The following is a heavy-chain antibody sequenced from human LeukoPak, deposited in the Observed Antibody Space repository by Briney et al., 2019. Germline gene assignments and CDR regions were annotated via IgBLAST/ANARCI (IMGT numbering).Heavy chain of an antibody. CDR1: GGSFSGYY. J-gene: IGHJ3*01. V-gene: IGHV4-34*01. CDR2: INHSGST. CDR3: ARGPRGYSSRPV. Sequence: PSETLSLTCAVYGGSFSGYYWSWIRQPPGKGLEWVGEINHSGSTNYNPSLKSRVTISGDTSKNQFSLKLSSVTAAETAVYYCARGPRGYSSRPVWGQGTMVTVSS. D-gene: IGHD6-13*01.